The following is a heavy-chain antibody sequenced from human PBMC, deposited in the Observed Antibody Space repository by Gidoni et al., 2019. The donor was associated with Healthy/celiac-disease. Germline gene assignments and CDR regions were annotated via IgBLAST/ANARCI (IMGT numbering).Heavy chain of an antibody. V-gene: IGHV4-39*01. CDR1: GGSISSSSYY. Sequence: QLQLQESGPGLVKPSETLSLTCTVTGGSISSSSYYWGWIRQPPGKGLEWIGSIYYSGSTYYNPSLKSRVTISVDTSKNQFSLKLSSVTAADTAVYYCARHALPPYCSSTSCHYFYYYYGMDVWGQGTTVTVSS. CDR2: IYYSGST. CDR3: ARHALPPYCSSTSCHYFYYYYGMDV. D-gene: IGHD2-2*01. J-gene: IGHJ6*02.